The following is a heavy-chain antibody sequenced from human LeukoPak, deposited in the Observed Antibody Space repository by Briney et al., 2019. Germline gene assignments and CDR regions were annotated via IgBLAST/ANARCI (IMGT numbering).Heavy chain of an antibody. J-gene: IGHJ5*02. CDR1: GGSISSYY. Sequence: SETLSLTCTVSGGSISSYYWSWIRQPPGKGLEWIGYIYYSGSTNYNPSLKSRVTISVDTSKNQFSLKLSSVTAADTAVYYCARSSAHGKNWFDPWGQGTLVTVSP. CDR3: ARSSAHGKNWFDP. CDR2: IYYSGST. D-gene: IGHD3-22*01. V-gene: IGHV4-59*08.